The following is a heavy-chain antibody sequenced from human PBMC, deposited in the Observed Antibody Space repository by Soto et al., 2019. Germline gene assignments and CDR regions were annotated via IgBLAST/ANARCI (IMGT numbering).Heavy chain of an antibody. CDR2: IYYSGST. CDR1: RGSISSYY. CDR3: ARDRAAAGGFDP. J-gene: IGHJ5*02. Sequence: WETLSLTCTVSRGSISSYYWSWIRHPPGKGLEWIGYIYYSGSTNYNPSLKSRVTISVDTSKNQFSLKLSSVTAADTAVYYCARDRAAAGGFDPWGQGTLVTVSS. V-gene: IGHV4-59*01. D-gene: IGHD6-13*01.